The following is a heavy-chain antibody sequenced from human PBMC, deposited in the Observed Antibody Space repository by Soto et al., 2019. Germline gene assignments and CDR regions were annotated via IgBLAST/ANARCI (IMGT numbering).Heavy chain of an antibody. V-gene: IGHV3-30*18. D-gene: IGHD6-13*01. CDR2: ISYDGTNK. Sequence: QVQLVESGGGVVQPGRSLRLSCAASGFAFSSYGMHWVRQAPGKGLEWVAVISYDGTNKYYADSVKGRFTLSRDNSKNTLYLQMNSLGVEDTAVYYCAKDLWRSSSAFVYYYGMDVWGQGTTVTVSS. CDR3: AKDLWRSSSAFVYYYGMDV. CDR1: GFAFSSYG. J-gene: IGHJ6*02.